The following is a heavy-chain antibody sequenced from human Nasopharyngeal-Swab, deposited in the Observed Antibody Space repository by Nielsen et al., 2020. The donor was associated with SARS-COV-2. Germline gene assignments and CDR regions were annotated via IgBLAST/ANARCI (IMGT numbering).Heavy chain of an antibody. Sequence: SETLSLTCAVYGGSVSSGGYYWSWIRQPPGKGLEWIGCIYYSGTTNYNPSLKSRVTISVDTSKNQFSLKLSSVTAADTAVYYCARAGRTIFGVVTSFDYWGQGTLVTVSS. D-gene: IGHD3-3*01. CDR1: GGSVSSGGYY. V-gene: IGHV4-61*08. CDR2: IYYSGTT. CDR3: ARAGRTIFGVVTSFDY. J-gene: IGHJ4*02.